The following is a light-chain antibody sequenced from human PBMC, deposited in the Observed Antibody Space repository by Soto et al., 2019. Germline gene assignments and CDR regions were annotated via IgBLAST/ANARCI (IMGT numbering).Light chain of an antibody. CDR3: QVWDSSSDHVV. J-gene: IGLJ2*01. CDR2: DDS. Sequence: SYELTQPPSVSVAPGQTARITCGGNNFGSKSVHCYQQKPGQAPVLVVYDDSDRPSGIPERFSGSNSGNTATLTISRVEAGDEADYYCQVWDSSSDHVVFGGGTKLTVL. CDR1: NFGSKS. V-gene: IGLV3-21*02.